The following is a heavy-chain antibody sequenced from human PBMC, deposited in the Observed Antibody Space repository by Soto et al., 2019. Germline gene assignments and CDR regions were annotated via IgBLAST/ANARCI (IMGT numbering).Heavy chain of an antibody. V-gene: IGHV3-48*03. CDR3: ARIRRDGYNYLYYYYYGMDV. J-gene: IGHJ6*02. CDR2: ISSSGSTI. D-gene: IGHD5-12*01. Sequence: EVQLVESGGGLVQPGGSLRLSCAASGFTFSSYEMNWVRQAPGKGLEWVSYISSSGSTIYYADSVKGRFTISRDNAKNSLYLQMNSLRAEDTAVYYCARIRRDGYNYLYYYYYGMDVWGQGTTVTVSS. CDR1: GFTFSSYE.